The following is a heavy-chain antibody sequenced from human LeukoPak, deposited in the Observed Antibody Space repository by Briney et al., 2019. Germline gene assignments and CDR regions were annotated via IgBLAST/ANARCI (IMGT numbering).Heavy chain of an antibody. CDR3: ARPSYYDSSGWDSNLDY. CDR2: ISYDGSNK. J-gene: IGHJ4*02. D-gene: IGHD3-22*01. CDR1: GFTFSSYA. V-gene: IGHV3-30-3*01. Sequence: GRSLRLSCAASGFTFSSYAMHWVRQAPGKGLEWVAVISYDGSNKYYADSVKGRFTISRDNSKNTLYLQMNSLRAEDTAVYYCARPSYYDSSGWDSNLDYWGQGTLVTVSS.